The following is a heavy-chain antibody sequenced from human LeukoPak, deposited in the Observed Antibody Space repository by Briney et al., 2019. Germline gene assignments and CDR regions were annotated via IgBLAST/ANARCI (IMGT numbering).Heavy chain of an antibody. V-gene: IGHV1-2*02. CDR1: GYTFTGYY. Sequence: ASVKVSCKTSGYTFTGYYLHWVRQAPGQGLEWMGWINPNSGGTDYAQKFRGRVTMTRDTSISTAFMELSRLTSDDTAVYYCARGNYYYMDVWDKGTTVTVSS. J-gene: IGHJ6*03. CDR2: INPNSGGT. CDR3: ARGNYYYMDV.